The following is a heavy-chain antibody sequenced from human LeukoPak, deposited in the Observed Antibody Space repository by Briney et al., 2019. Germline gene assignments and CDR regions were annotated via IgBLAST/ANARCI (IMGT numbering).Heavy chain of an antibody. CDR3: AKDRFEFTAAVFHY. CDR2: ISGSGGST. CDR1: GFTFSSYA. J-gene: IGHJ4*02. V-gene: IGHV3-23*01. Sequence: GGSLRLSCAASGFTFSSYAMSWVRQAPGKGLEWVSGISGSGGSTFYADSVKGRFTISRDNPKNTLYLRMNSLRAEDTAVYYCAKDRFEFTAAVFHYWGQGTLVTVSS. D-gene: IGHD6-13*01.